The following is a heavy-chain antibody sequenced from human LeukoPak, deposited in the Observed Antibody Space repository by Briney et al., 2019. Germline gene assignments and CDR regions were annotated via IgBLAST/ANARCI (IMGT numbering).Heavy chain of an antibody. J-gene: IGHJ4*02. Sequence: ASVTVSCKASGYTFSRYAISWVRQAPEQGLEWMGWISGYNGYTKNAQKFQGRVTMTTDTSTSTAYMELRSLRSDDTAVYYCARGQPNRLLWVGELLSNINPFDYWGQGTLVTVSS. CDR2: ISGYNGYT. D-gene: IGHD3-10*01. V-gene: IGHV1-18*01. CDR3: ARGQPNRLLWVGELLSNINPFDY. CDR1: GYTFSRYA.